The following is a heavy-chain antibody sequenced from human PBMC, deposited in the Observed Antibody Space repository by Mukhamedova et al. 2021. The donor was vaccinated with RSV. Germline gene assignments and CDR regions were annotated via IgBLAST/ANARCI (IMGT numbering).Heavy chain of an antibody. D-gene: IGHD1/OR15-1a*01. V-gene: IGHV3-21*01. J-gene: IGHJ4*02. CDR2: ISSSSSYI. CDR3: ARDPKLVQSDY. Sequence: SISSSSSYIYYSDSVKGRFTISRDIAKNSLYLQMNSLRAEDTAVYYCARDPKLVQSDYWGQGTLVTVSS.